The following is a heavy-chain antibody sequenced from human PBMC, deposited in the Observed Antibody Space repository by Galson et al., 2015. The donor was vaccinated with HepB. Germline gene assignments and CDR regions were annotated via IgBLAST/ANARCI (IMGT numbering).Heavy chain of an antibody. V-gene: IGHV3-7*03. D-gene: IGHD1-26*01. Sequence: SLRLSCAASGFTFSSYWMTWVRQAPGKGLEWVANIKQDGSEKYYVDSVKGRFTISRDNAKNSLYLQMNSLRAEDTAVYYCARWPEVGATYYYYYMDVWGKGTTVTVSS. CDR1: GFTFSSYW. CDR2: IKQDGSEK. CDR3: ARWPEVGATYYYYYMDV. J-gene: IGHJ6*03.